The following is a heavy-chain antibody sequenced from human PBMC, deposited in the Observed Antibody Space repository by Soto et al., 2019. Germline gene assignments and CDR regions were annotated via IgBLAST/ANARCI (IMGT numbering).Heavy chain of an antibody. CDR2: MSHDGNIK. D-gene: IGHD3-10*02. Sequence: QVQLVESGGGVVQPGGSLRLSCAASGFSFSSHTMHWVRQAPGKGLERLSLMSHDGNIKFYADSVKGRFTISRDNSKYILLLQMNTLRPEDTALYYWASTLCLIIVARGNYWGQGTLVTVSS. CDR3: ASTLCLIIVARGNY. V-gene: IGHV3-30-3*01. J-gene: IGHJ4*02. CDR1: GFSFSSHT.